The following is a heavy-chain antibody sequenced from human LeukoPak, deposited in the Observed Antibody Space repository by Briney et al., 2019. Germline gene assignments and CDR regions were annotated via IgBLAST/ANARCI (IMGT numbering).Heavy chain of an antibody. CDR1: GFTFSSCS. CDR2: INSDGSSI. CDR3: ARGRYDSSGYHYFDY. V-gene: IGHV3-74*01. J-gene: IGHJ4*02. D-gene: IGHD3-22*01. Sequence: GGSLRLSCAASGFTFSSCSMHWVRQATGKGLVWVSRINSDGSSISYADSVKGRFTISRDSAKNTLYLQMNSLRAEDTAVYYCARGRYDSSGYHYFDYWGQGTLVTVSS.